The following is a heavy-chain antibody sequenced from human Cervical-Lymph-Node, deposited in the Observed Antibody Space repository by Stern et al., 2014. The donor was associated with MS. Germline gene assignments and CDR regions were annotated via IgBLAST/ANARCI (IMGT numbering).Heavy chain of an antibody. CDR1: GGSIISGDFY. CDR3: ARRAGGSDNYFDP. J-gene: IGHJ5*02. CDR2: IYYSGST. V-gene: IGHV4-31*03. D-gene: IGHD4/OR15-4a*01. Sequence: QVQLQESGPGLVKPSQTLSLTCTVSGGSIISGDFYWSWLRQLPGKGLEWIGYIYYSGSTYYNPSLNSRVTISVDTANTQFSLKLSSVTAADTAVYYCARRAGGSDNYFDPWGQGTLVTVSS.